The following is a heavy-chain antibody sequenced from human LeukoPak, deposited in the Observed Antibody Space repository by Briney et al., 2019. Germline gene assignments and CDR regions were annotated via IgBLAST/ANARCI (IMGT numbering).Heavy chain of an antibody. V-gene: IGHV4-61*02. CDR3: ARARVIPASFDD. Sequence: SETLSLTCTVSGGSITFGSYYWTWIRQPAGKGLEWIGRIYTSGRTFYNPSLKSRVTISMDTSMNQFYLRLNSVPAAATAVYYCARARVIPASFDDWGQGALVTVSS. J-gene: IGHJ4*02. CDR2: IYTSGRT. D-gene: IGHD3-16*02. CDR1: GGSITFGSYY.